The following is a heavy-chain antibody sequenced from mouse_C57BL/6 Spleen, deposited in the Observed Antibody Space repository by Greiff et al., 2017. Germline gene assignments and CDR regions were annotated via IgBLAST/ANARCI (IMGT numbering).Heavy chain of an antibody. CDR2: INPSNGGT. J-gene: IGHJ4*01. V-gene: IGHV1-53*01. D-gene: IGHD2-2*01. CDR1: GYTFTSYW. CDR3: ARGGYDGPIDY. Sequence: QVQLQQPGTELVKPGASVKLSCKASGYTFTSYWMHWVKQRPGQGLEWIGNINPSNGGTNYNEKFKSKATLTVDKSSSTAYMQLSSLTSEDAAVYDCARGGYDGPIDYWGQGTSVTVSS.